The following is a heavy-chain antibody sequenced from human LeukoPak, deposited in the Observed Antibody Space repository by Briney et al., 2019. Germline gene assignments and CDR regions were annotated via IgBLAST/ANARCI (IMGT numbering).Heavy chain of an antibody. V-gene: IGHV3-30-3*01. CDR1: GFTFSSYA. J-gene: IGHJ6*02. D-gene: IGHD2-2*01. CDR2: ISYDGSNK. CDR3: ARDFFIVVVPAAILRPMNYYYYGMDV. Sequence: PGGSLRLSCAASGFTFSSYAMHWVRQAPGKGLEWVAVISYDGSNKYYADSVKGRFTISRDNSKNTLYLQMNSLRAEDTAVYYCARDFFIVVVPAAILRPMNYYYYGMDVWGQGTTVTVSS.